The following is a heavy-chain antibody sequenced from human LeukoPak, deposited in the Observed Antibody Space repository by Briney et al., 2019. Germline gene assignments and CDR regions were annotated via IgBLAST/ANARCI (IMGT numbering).Heavy chain of an antibody. CDR1: GYTFTGYY. CDR2: INPNSGGT. J-gene: IGHJ4*02. Sequence: ASVTVSCKASGYTFTGYYMHWVRQAPGQGLEGMGWINPNSGGTNYAQKFQGRVTMTRDTSISTAYMELSRLRSDDTAVYYCARTFYDFWSGYPRGLGYWGQGTLVTVSS. D-gene: IGHD3-3*01. CDR3: ARTFYDFWSGYPRGLGY. V-gene: IGHV1-2*02.